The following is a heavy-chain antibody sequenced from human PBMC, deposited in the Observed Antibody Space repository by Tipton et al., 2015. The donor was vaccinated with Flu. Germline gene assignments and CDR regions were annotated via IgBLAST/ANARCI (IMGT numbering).Heavy chain of an antibody. J-gene: IGHJ4*02. CDR2: IYNSEYT. V-gene: IGHV4-59*12. D-gene: IGHD2-2*01. Sequence: GLVKPSETLSLTCTVSGGSIGSYYWNWIRQPPGKGLEWIGYIYNSEYTKYSPSLKSRVTISVDTSKKQFSLQLRSVTAADTAVYFCARDPSLGMPDYFDSWDQGTLVTASS. CDR3: ARDPSLGMPDYFDS. CDR1: GGSIGSYY.